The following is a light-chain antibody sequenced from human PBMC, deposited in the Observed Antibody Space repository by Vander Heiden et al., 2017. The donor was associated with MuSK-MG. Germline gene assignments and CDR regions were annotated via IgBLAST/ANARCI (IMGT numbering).Light chain of an antibody. V-gene: IGLV1-40*01. J-gene: IGLJ3*02. CDR1: SSDIGAGYE. Sequence: QSVLTQPPSVSVAPGQRVAIPCTGCSSDIGAGYELHWYQQLPGTAPTLLIYNNNNRPSGVPDRFSGSKSGTSAALVITGLQAEDEADDYCQSYDNSLSGSGVFGGGTKLTVL. CDR3: QSYDNSLSGSGV. CDR2: NNN.